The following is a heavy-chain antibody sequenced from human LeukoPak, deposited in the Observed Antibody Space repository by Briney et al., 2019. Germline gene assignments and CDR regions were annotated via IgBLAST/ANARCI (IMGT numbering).Heavy chain of an antibody. D-gene: IGHD6-19*01. CDR1: GGSISSYY. CDR2: IYYSGST. J-gene: IGHJ3*02. Sequence: SETLSLTCTVSGGSISSYYWSWIRQPPGKGLEWIGYIYYSGSTNYNPSLKSRVTISVDASKNQFSLKLSSVTAADTAVYYCARRSGWYSVSAFDIWGQGTMVTVSS. V-gene: IGHV4-59*08. CDR3: ARRSGWYSVSAFDI.